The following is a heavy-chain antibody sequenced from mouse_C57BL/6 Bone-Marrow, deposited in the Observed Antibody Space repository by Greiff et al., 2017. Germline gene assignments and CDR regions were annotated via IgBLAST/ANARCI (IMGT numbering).Heavy chain of an antibody. CDR2: LWRGGST. D-gene: IGHD2-1*01. Sequence: QVQLQQSGPGLVQPSQSLSITCTVSGFSLTSYGVHWVRQSPGKGLEWLGVLWRGGSTDYNAAFSSRLSNTKDNSKSQVFFKMNSLQADDTAIYYRAKSYYGNPLYWGQGTLVTVSA. V-gene: IGHV2-5*01. CDR1: GFSLTSYG. CDR3: AKSYYGNPLY. J-gene: IGHJ3*01.